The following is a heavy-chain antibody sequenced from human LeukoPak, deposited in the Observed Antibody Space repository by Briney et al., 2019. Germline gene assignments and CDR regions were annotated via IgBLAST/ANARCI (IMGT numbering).Heavy chain of an antibody. J-gene: IGHJ4*02. Sequence: GGSLRLSCAASGFIFSNYAMSWIRQAPGKGLEWVSLIRDSGGSTYYADSVKGRFTISRDNSKNTLYLQMNSLRAEDTALYYCAKGAYGSGSSSFDYWGQGILATVSS. D-gene: IGHD3-10*01. CDR3: AKGAYGSGSSSFDY. V-gene: IGHV3-23*01. CDR2: IRDSGGST. CDR1: GFIFSNYA.